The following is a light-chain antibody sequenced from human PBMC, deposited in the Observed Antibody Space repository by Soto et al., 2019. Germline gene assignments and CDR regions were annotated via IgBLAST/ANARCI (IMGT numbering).Light chain of an antibody. CDR2: DAS. J-gene: IGKJ5*01. Sequence: ELVLTQSPATLSLSPGERAKLSCRASQSVSSYLAWYQQKPCQAPSLLIYDASNRATGIPARFSGSGSGTDFTPTISSLEPEDFAVYYCQQRSNWPTITFGQGTRLEIK. CDR1: QSVSSY. V-gene: IGKV3-11*01. CDR3: QQRSNWPTIT.